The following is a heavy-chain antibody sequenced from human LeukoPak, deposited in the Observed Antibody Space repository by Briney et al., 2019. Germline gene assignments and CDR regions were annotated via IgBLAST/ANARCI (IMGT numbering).Heavy chain of an antibody. J-gene: IGHJ4*02. V-gene: IGHV3-23*01. Sequence: GGSLRLSCAASGFTFDDYGMSWVRQAPGKGLEWVSAISGSGGSTYYADSVKGRFTISRDNSKNTLYLQMNSLRAEDTAVYYCAKEGGDYYFDYWGQGTLVTVSS. CDR3: AKEGGDYYFDY. CDR1: GFTFDDYG. D-gene: IGHD4-17*01. CDR2: ISGSGGST.